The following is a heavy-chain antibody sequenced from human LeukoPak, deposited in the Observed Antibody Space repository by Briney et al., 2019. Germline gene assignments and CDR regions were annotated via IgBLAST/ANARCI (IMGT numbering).Heavy chain of an antibody. CDR2: INYSGST. CDR1: GGSISSSTYY. V-gene: IGHV4-39*01. J-gene: IGHJ4*02. D-gene: IGHD3-10*01. CDR3: ARARLSIVRGITNFDY. Sequence: SETLSLTCTVSGGSISSSTYYWGWLRQPPGKGLEWLGTINYSGSTFYNPSLKSRVTISVDTSKNQFSLMLNSVTAADTALYFCARARLSIVRGITNFDYWGQGTVVTVSS.